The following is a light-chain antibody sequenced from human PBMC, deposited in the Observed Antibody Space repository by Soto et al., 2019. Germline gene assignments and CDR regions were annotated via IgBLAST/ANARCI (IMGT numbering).Light chain of an antibody. Sequence: EIVMTQSPVTLSVSPGKISTLSCRASQSVRSTYLAWYQQKPGQAPRLLIFGVSNRAAGIPARFSGSGSGTEFTLTISSLKSEDFAVYYCQQYDKWPWTFGQGTKVDIK. J-gene: IGKJ1*01. CDR3: QQYDKWPWT. CDR2: GVS. V-gene: IGKV3-15*01. CDR1: QSVRSTY.